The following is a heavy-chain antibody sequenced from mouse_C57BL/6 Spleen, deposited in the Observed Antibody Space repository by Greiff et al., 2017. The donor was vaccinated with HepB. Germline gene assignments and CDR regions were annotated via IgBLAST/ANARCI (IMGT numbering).Heavy chain of an antibody. CDR2: ISGGGGNT. CDR1: GFTFSSYT. V-gene: IGHV5-9*01. J-gene: IGHJ3*01. Sequence: EVQGVESGGGLVKPGGSLKLSCAASGFTFSSYTMSWVRQTPEKRLEWVATISGGGGNTYYPDSVKGRFTISRDNAKNTLYLQMSSLRSEDTALYYCARHGDYYGSSPAWFAYWGQGTLVTVSA. CDR3: ARHGDYYGSSPAWFAY. D-gene: IGHD1-1*01.